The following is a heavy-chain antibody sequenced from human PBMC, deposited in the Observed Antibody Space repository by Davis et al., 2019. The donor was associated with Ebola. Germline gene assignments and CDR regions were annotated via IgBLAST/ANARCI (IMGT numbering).Heavy chain of an antibody. D-gene: IGHD3-10*01. J-gene: IGHJ6*04. Sequence: SETLFLTCAVYGGSFSGFYWSWIRQSPGKGLEWIGEINHSGSTNYNPSLKSRVIISLDTSKNQFSLKLSSVTAADTAVYYCARDGFIGVGLYFGMDVWGKGTTVTVSS. CDR2: INHSGST. CDR1: GGSFSGFY. V-gene: IGHV4-34*01. CDR3: ARDGFIGVGLYFGMDV.